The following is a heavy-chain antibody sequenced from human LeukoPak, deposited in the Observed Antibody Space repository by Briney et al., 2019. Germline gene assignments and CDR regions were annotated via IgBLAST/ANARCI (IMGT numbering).Heavy chain of an antibody. CDR3: ARGGYGSGPDY. J-gene: IGHJ4*02. V-gene: IGHV3-7*01. CDR1: GFTFSNYR. D-gene: IGHD3-10*01. CDR2: IKQDGSEK. Sequence: PGGSLRLSCAAYGFTFSNYRMSWVRQAPGKGLEWVATIKQDGSEKHYVDSVKGRVTISRDNAKNSLYVQMDSLRAEDTAVYYCARGGYGSGPDYWGQGILVTVSS.